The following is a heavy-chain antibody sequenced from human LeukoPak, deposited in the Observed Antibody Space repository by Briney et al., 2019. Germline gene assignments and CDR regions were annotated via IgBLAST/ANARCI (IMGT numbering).Heavy chain of an antibody. CDR3: AKVSSHYYYYYMDV. J-gene: IGHJ6*03. V-gene: IGHV3-23*01. CDR1: GFTFSSYA. CDR2: ISGSGGST. Sequence: PGGSLRLSCAASGFTFSSYAMSWVRQAPGKGLEWVPAISGSGGSTYYADSVKGRFTISRDNSKNTLYLQMNSLRAEDTAVYYCAKVSSHYYYYYMDVWGKGTTVTVSS.